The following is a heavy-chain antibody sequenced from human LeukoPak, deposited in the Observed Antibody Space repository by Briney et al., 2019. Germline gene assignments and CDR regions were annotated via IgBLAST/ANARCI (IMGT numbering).Heavy chain of an antibody. D-gene: IGHD3-9*01. J-gene: IGHJ4*02. Sequence: GGSLRLSCAASGFTFSNYAMSWVRQAPGKGLEWVSSISDSGGSTYYADSVKGRFTISRDNSKNTLYLQMNSLRAEDTAVYYCARDRFDILTGLDYWGQGTLVTVSS. CDR2: ISDSGGST. CDR3: ARDRFDILTGLDY. V-gene: IGHV3-23*01. CDR1: GFTFSNYA.